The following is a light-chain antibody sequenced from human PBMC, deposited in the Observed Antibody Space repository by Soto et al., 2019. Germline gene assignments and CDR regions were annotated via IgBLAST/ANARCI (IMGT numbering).Light chain of an antibody. J-gene: IGLJ3*02. V-gene: IGLV1-44*01. CDR3: AAWDDSLNGPV. CDR1: SSNIGSNT. Sequence: HSVLTQPPSASGAPGQRVTISCSGSSSNIGSNTVNWYQQLPGTAPKLLIYSNNQRPSGVPDRFSGSKSGTSASLAISGLQSEHEADYYCAAWDDSLNGPVFGGGTELTVL. CDR2: SNN.